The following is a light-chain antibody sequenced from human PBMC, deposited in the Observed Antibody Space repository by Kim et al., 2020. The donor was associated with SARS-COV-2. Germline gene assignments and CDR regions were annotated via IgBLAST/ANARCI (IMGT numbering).Light chain of an antibody. CDR2: GAS. CDR1: QSLSSYY. CDR3: QQFGSSPHS. V-gene: IGKV3-20*01. J-gene: IGKJ5*01. Sequence: EIVLTQSPGTLSLSPGERATLSCRASQSLSSYYLAWYQQKPGQAPRLLVFGASSRATGIPDRFRCGGSGTDFTLTITRLEPEDFAVYYCQQFGSSPHSFGQGTRLEIK.